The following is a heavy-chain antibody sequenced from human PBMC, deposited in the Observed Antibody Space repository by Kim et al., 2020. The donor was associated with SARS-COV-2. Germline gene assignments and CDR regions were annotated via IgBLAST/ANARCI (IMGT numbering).Heavy chain of an antibody. CDR2: MNPNSGNT. CDR1: GYTFTSYD. V-gene: IGHV1-8*01. D-gene: IGHD6-13*01. Sequence: ASVKVSCKASGYTFTSYDINWVRQATGQGLEWMGWMNPNSGNTGYAQKFQGRVTMTRNTSISTAYMELSSLRSEDTAVYYCARVRQLVRKYYFDYWGQGTLVTVSS. J-gene: IGHJ4*02. CDR3: ARVRQLVRKYYFDY.